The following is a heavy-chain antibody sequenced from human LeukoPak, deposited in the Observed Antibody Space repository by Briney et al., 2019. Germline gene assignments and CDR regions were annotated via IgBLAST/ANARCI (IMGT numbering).Heavy chain of an antibody. CDR3: ARGVRIAVAGYGFYYFDY. J-gene: IGHJ4*02. CDR2: INPSGGST. Sequence: ASVKVSCKASGYTFTSYYMHWVRQAPGQGLEWMGIINPSGGSTSYAQKFQGRVTMTRDTPTSTVYMELSSLRSEDTAVYYCARGVRIAVAGYGFYYFDYWGQGTLVTVSS. V-gene: IGHV1-46*01. D-gene: IGHD6-19*01. CDR1: GYTFTSYY.